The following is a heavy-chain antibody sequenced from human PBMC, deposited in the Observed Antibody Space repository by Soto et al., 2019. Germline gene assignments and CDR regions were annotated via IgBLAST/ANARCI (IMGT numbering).Heavy chain of an antibody. V-gene: IGHV1-46*03. J-gene: IGHJ3*02. D-gene: IGHD3-22*01. CDR2: INPSGGST. CDR1: GYTFTSSY. CDR3: ATNYYDSSGYYYAFDI. Sequence: ASVKVSCKASGYTFTSSYMHWVRQAPGQGLEWMGIINPSGGSTSYAQKFQGRVTMTRDTSTSTVYMELSSLRSEDTAVYYCATNYYDSSGYYYAFDIWGQGTMVTVSS.